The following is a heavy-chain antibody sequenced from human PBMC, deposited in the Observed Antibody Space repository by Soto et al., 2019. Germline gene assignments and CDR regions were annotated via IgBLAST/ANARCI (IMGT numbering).Heavy chain of an antibody. Sequence: VQLVESGGGLVKPGGSLRLSCAASGFNFSNGWMSWVRQAPGKGLEWVGRMKSKVHGETTDYAAHVKGRFTISRDDSINTLYLQMHSLQTENTAVYYCSTDEWEWGQGTLVTVSS. D-gene: IGHD1-26*01. CDR3: STDEWE. CDR1: GFNFSNGW. CDR2: MKSKVHGETT. V-gene: IGHV3-15*05. J-gene: IGHJ4*02.